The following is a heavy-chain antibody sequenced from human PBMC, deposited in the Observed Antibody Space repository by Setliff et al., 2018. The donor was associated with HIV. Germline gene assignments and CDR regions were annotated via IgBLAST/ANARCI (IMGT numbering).Heavy chain of an antibody. Sequence: PSETLSLTCAVYGGSFSGYYWSWIRQPPGEGLEWIGEFNHGRSTNYNPSLKSRVTLSVDTSKNQLSPKLSSVTAADTAVYYCARGRSRYYYDGSGYYVDYWGQGTLVTVSS. V-gene: IGHV4-34*01. CDR3: ARGRSRYYYDGSGYYVDY. CDR2: FNHGRST. D-gene: IGHD3-22*01. J-gene: IGHJ4*02. CDR1: GGSFSGYY.